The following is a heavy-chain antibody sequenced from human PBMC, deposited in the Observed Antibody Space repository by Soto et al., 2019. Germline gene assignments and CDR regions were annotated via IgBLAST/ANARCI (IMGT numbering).Heavy chain of an antibody. V-gene: IGHV3-48*01. CDR1: GFTFVDYS. Sequence: GGSLRLSCAASGFTFVDYSMNWVRQAPGKGLEWISYISTSTTTIYYADSVKGRFTISRDNAKNSLSLQMNSLRAEDTAGYYSAGVRYSWLDLWGQGTLVTVSS. D-gene: IGHD1-1*01. CDR3: AGVRYSWLDL. CDR2: ISTSTTTI. J-gene: IGHJ5*02.